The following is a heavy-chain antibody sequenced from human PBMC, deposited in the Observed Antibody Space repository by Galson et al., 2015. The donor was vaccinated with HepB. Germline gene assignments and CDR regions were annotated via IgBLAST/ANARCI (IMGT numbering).Heavy chain of an antibody. D-gene: IGHD5-18*01. Sequence: SLRLSCAASGFTVSSNYMSWVRQAPGKGLEWVSVIYSGGSTYYADSVKGRFTISRNNSKNTLYLLMNSLRAEDTAVYYCAKGRYSYGTTSFDYWGQGTLVTVSS. J-gene: IGHJ4*02. CDR2: IYSGGST. V-gene: IGHV3-53*01. CDR3: AKGRYSYGTTSFDY. CDR1: GFTVSSNY.